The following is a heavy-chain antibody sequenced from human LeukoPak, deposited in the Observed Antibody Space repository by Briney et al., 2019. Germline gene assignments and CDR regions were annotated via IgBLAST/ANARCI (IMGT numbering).Heavy chain of an antibody. V-gene: IGHV4-31*03. CDR3: ARIIAAAGDYYGMDV. J-gene: IGHJ6*02. D-gene: IGHD6-13*01. CDR1: GGSISSGGYY. CDR2: IYYSGST. Sequence: SETLSLTCTVSGGSISSGGYYWSWIRQHPGKGLEWIGYIYYSGSTYYNPSLKSRVTISVDTSKNQFSLKLSSVTAADTAVYYCARIIAAAGDYYGMDVWGQGTTVTVSS.